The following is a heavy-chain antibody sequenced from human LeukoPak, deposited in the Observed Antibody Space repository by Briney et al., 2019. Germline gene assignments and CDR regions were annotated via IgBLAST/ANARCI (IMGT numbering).Heavy chain of an antibody. Sequence: GESLKISCKGSGYSFTSYWIGWVRQMPGKGLEWMGIIYPGDSDTRYSPSFQGQVTISVDKSISTAFLQWSSLKASDSAMYYCATGASKVTTDFANYWGQGSQVAVSS. CDR2: IYPGDSDT. V-gene: IGHV5-51*01. CDR1: GYSFTSYW. CDR3: ATGASKVTTDFANY. D-gene: IGHD4-17*01. J-gene: IGHJ4*02.